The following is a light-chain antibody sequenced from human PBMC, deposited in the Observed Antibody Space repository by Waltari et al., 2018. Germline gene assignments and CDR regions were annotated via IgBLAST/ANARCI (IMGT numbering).Light chain of an antibody. J-gene: IGLJ3*02. V-gene: IGLV1-47*01. CDR3: AAWDDSLSGGV. CDR1: SPNIGSNY. Sequence: QSVLPQPPSASGTPGQRVTISCSGSSPNIGSNYVYWYQQLPGTAPKLLIPRNNQRPSGVPDRFSGSKSGTSASLAISGLRSEDEADYYCAAWDDSLSGGVFGGGTKLTVL. CDR2: RNN.